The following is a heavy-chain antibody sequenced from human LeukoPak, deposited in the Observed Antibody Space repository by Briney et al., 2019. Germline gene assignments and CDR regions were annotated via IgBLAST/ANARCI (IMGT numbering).Heavy chain of an antibody. CDR2: IYYRGST. V-gene: IGHV4-30-4*01. CDR3: ARVVVVVAATPGFDY. D-gene: IGHD2-15*01. CDR1: GGSISSGDYY. J-gene: IGHJ4*02. Sequence: SSETLSLTCTVSGGSISSGDYYWSWIRQPPGKGLEWIGYIYYRGSTYYNPSLKSRVTISVDTSKNQFSLKLSSVTAADTAVYYCARVVVVVAATPGFDYWGQGTLVTVSS.